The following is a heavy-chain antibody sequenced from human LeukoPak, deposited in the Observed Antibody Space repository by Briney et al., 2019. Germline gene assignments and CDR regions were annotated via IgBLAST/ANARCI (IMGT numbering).Heavy chain of an antibody. CDR1: GGSISSSNW. CDR3: ARRDSGAFDI. Sequence: SETLSLTCAVSGGSISSSNWWSWDRQPPGKGLEWIGEIYHSGSTNYNPSLKSRVTISVDTSKNQFSLKLCSVTAADTAVYYCARRDSGAFDIWGQGTMVTVSS. CDR2: IYHSGST. V-gene: IGHV4-4*02. J-gene: IGHJ3*02. D-gene: IGHD3-10*01.